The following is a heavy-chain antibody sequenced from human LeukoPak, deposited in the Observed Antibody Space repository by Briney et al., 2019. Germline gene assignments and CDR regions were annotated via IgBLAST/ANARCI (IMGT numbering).Heavy chain of an antibody. CDR1: GFTFSSYS. V-gene: IGHV3-21*01. D-gene: IGHD6-13*01. CDR3: ARDYSNPRDMDV. Sequence: GGSLRLSCAASGFTFSSYSMIWVRQAPGKGLEWVSSISSSSSYRYYADSVKGRFTISRDNAKNSLYLQMNSLRAEDTAVYYCARDYSNPRDMDVWGKGTTVTVSS. CDR2: ISSSSSYR. J-gene: IGHJ6*03.